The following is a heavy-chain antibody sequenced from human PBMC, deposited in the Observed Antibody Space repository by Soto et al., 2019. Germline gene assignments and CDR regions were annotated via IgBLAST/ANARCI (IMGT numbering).Heavy chain of an antibody. CDR3: AKSLITMIVVVIPPFDY. J-gene: IGHJ4*02. D-gene: IGHD3-22*01. V-gene: IGHV3-23*01. CDR2: ISGSGGST. CDR1: GFTFSSYA. Sequence: GGSLRLSCAASGFTFSSYAMSWARQAPGKGLEWVSAISGSGGSTYYADSVKGRFTISRDNSKNTLYLQMNSLRAEDTAVYYCAKSLITMIVVVIPPFDYWGQGTLVTVSS.